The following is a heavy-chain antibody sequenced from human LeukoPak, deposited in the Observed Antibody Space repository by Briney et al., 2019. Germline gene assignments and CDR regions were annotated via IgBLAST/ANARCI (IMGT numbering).Heavy chain of an antibody. CDR2: IIPIFGTA. CDR1: GGTFSSYA. V-gene: IGHV1-69*05. Sequence: SVKVSCKASGGTFSSYAISWVRKAPGQGLEWMGGIIPIFGTANYAQKFQGRVTITTDESTSTAYMELSSLRSEDTAVYYCACSRRGNSSTAFDPWGQGTLVTVSS. D-gene: IGHD4-23*01. J-gene: IGHJ5*02. CDR3: ACSRRGNSSTAFDP.